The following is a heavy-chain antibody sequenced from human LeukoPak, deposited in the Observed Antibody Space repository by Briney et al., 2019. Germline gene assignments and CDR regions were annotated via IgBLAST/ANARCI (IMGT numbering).Heavy chain of an antibody. CDR3: ARRINYYDSGGYYYVRYFDS. CDR2: ISYDGSNK. V-gene: IGHV3-30-3*01. Sequence: GGSLRLSCAASGFTFSSYAMHWVRQAPGKGLEWVAVISYDGSNKYYADSVKGRFTISRDNSKNTLYLQMNSLRAEDTAVYYCARRINYYDSGGYYYVRYFDSWGQGTRVTVSS. J-gene: IGHJ4*02. CDR1: GFTFSSYA. D-gene: IGHD3-22*01.